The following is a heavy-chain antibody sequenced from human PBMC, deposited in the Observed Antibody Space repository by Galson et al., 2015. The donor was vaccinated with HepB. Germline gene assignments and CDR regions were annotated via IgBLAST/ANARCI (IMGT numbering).Heavy chain of an antibody. CDR1: GFSLTSGVA. J-gene: IGHJ4*02. D-gene: IGHD2-2*02. CDR2: IYWNDDK. CDR3: AHSDPVKYHFDY. V-gene: IGHV2-5*01. Sequence: PALVNPTQTLTLTCSFSGFSLTSGVAVGWIRQPPGKALEWLALIYWNDDKRFSPSLQNRLTIIKDTSKNQVVLTMTNVDPVDTATYFCAHSDPVKYHFDYWGQGAPVTVSS.